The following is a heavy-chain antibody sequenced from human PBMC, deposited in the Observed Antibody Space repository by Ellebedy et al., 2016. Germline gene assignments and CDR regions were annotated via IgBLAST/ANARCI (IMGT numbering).Heavy chain of an antibody. CDR3: ARGRALGYFDY. V-gene: IGHV4-34*01. J-gene: IGHJ4*02. Sequence: GSLRLSXAVYGGSFSGYYWSWIRQPPGKGLEWIGEINHSGSTNYNPSLKSRVTISVDTSKNQFSLKLSSVTAADTAVYYCARGRALGYFDYWGQGTLVTVSS. CDR1: GGSFSGYY. CDR2: INHSGST.